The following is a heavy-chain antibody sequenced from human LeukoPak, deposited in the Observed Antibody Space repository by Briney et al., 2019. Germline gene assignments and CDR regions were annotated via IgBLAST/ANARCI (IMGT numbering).Heavy chain of an antibody. CDR2: IIPIFGTA. CDR3: ARDLQASRGYFDY. D-gene: IGHD3-10*01. J-gene: IGHJ4*02. Sequence: SVKVSCKASGGTYSSYAISWVRQAPGQGLEWMGRIIPIFGTANYAQKFQGRVTITTDESTSTAYMELSSLRSEDTAVYYCARDLQASRGYFDYWGQGTLVTVSS. CDR1: GGTYSSYA. V-gene: IGHV1-69*05.